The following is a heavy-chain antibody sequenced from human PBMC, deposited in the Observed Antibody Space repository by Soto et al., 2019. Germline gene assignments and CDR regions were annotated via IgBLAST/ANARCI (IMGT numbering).Heavy chain of an antibody. D-gene: IGHD2-2*01. Sequence: QVQLVESGGGVVQPGRSLRLSCAASGFTFSSYGMHWVRQAPGKGLEWVAVIWYDGSNKYYADSVKGRFNISRDNSKYTLYLQMHSLGAEDTAGYYCARGEDIVVVPAALPSDGFDIWGQGTMVTVPS. CDR2: IWYDGSNK. V-gene: IGHV3-33*01. CDR1: GFTFSSYG. J-gene: IGHJ3*02. CDR3: ARGEDIVVVPAALPSDGFDI.